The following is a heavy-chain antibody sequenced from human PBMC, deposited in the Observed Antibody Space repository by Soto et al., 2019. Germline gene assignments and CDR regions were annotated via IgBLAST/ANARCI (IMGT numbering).Heavy chain of an antibody. J-gene: IGHJ4*02. Sequence: GGSVKLSCAASGFTFSSYAMSWVRQAPGKGLEWVSDISGSGGNTYYADSVKGRFTISRDNSKNTLSLYLQMNSLRAEDTAVYYCVKSRGSYDFRPEIDYWGQGTLVTVTS. CDR1: GFTFSSYA. D-gene: IGHD3-3*01. CDR3: VKSRGSYDFRPEIDY. V-gene: IGHV3-23*01. CDR2: ISGSGGNT.